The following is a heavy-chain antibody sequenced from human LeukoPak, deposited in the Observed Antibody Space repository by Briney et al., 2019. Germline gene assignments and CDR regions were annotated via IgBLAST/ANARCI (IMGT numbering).Heavy chain of an antibody. CDR2: TTDTGGAT. D-gene: IGHD3-10*01. J-gene: IGHJ4*02. CDR3: AKTFFYGSGTYLPFDC. V-gene: IGHV3-23*01. Sequence: GGSLRLSCEASGFTFSSYAMSWVRQAPGKGLEWVSSTTDTGGATYYAGSVKGRFTISRDNSKNTLYLEMHSLRAEDTAIYYCAKTFFYGSGTYLPFDCWGQGTLVTVSS. CDR1: GFTFSSYA.